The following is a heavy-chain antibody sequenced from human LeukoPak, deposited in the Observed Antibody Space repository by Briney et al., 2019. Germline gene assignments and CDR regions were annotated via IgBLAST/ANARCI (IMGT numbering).Heavy chain of an antibody. CDR2: IRYDGSDK. V-gene: IGHV3-30*02. J-gene: IGHJ4*02. CDR3: AKDSRITMVRGVIMTPDY. D-gene: IGHD3-10*01. CDR1: GFTFSRHG. Sequence: GGSLRLSCAASGFTFSRHGMHWVRQAPGKGVEWVAFIRYDGSDKYYADSVKGRFTISRDNSKNTLYLQMTSLRAEDTAVYYCAKDSRITMVRGVIMTPDYWGQGTLVTVSS.